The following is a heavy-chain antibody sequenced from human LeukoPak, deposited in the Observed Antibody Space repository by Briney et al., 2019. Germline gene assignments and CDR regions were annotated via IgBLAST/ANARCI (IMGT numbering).Heavy chain of an antibody. D-gene: IGHD3-22*01. CDR2: ISGSGGST. Sequence: GGSLRLSCAASGFTFSSYSMSWVRQAPGKGLEWVSAISGSGGSTYYADSVEGRFTISRDNSKNTLYLQMNSLRAEDTAVYYCAKEWYYDSSGNDAFDIWGQGTMVTVSS. CDR1: GFTFSSYS. V-gene: IGHV3-23*01. J-gene: IGHJ3*02. CDR3: AKEWYYDSSGNDAFDI.